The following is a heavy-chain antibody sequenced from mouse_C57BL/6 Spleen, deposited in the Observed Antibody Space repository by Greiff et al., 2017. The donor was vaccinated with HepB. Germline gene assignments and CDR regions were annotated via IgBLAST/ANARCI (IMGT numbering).Heavy chain of an antibody. CDR1: GFTFTDYY. CDR2: IRNKANGYTT. Sequence: EVQLQESGGGLVQPGGSLSLSCAASGFTFTDYYMSWVRQPPGNALEWLGFIRNKANGYTTEYSASVKGRFTISRDTSQSMLYLQMNALRAEDSATYYCASGTWFAYWGQGTLVTVSA. CDR3: ASGTWFAY. V-gene: IGHV7-3*01. D-gene: IGHD4-1*01. J-gene: IGHJ3*01.